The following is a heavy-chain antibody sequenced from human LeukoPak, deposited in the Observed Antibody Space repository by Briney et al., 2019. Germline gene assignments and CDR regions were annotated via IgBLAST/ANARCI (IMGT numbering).Heavy chain of an antibody. D-gene: IGHD3-10*01. J-gene: IGHJ4*02. CDR3: ARVGKYYYGSGSYPDY. CDR1: GYTSTSYS. Sequence: ASVKVSCKASGYTSTSYSISWVRQAPGQGLEWMGWISAYNGNTNYAQKLQGRVTMTTDTSTSTAYMELRSLRSDDTAVYYCARVGKYYYGSGSYPDYWGQGTLVTVSS. V-gene: IGHV1-18*01. CDR2: ISAYNGNT.